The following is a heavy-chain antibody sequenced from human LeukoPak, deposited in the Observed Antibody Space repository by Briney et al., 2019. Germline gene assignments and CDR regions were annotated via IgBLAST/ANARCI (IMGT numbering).Heavy chain of an antibody. V-gene: IGHV3-33*06. D-gene: IGHD2/OR15-2a*01. CDR3: AKGHLYHRSNIADF. CDR2: IWYDGSNK. Sequence: GGSLRLSCAASGFTFSSYGMHWVRQAPGKGLEWVAVIWYDGSNKYFADSVKGRFAISRDNSMDTLYLQMNSLRVEDTAVYYCAKGHLYHRSNIADFWGQGTRVTVSS. J-gene: IGHJ4*02. CDR1: GFTFSSYG.